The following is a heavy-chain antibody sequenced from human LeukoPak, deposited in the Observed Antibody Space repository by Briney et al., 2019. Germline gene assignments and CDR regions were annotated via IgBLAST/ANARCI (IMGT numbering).Heavy chain of an antibody. J-gene: IGHJ4*02. V-gene: IGHV1-18*01. CDR2: ISVYNGNT. CDR1: GYTFSIYG. Sequence: ASVKVSCKASGYTFSIYGFSWVRQAPGQGLEWMGWISVYNGNTNYAQKFQGRVTMTRDTSISTAYMELSRLRSDDTAVYYCARDDGIQLWFPFDYWGQGTLVTVSS. CDR3: ARDDGIQLWFPFDY. D-gene: IGHD5-18*01.